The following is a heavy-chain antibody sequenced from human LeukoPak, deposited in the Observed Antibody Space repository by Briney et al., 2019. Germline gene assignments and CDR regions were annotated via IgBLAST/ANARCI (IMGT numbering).Heavy chain of an antibody. V-gene: IGHV4-39*07. CDR2: INHSGST. D-gene: IGHD3-10*01. Sequence: SETLSLTCTVSGGSISSSYSYWGWIRQPPGKGLEWIGEINHSGSTNYNPSLKSRVTISVDTSKNQFSLKLSSVTAADTAVYYCARGSRYYGSLWFDPWGQGTLVTVSS. CDR1: GGSISSSYSY. CDR3: ARGSRYYGSLWFDP. J-gene: IGHJ5*02.